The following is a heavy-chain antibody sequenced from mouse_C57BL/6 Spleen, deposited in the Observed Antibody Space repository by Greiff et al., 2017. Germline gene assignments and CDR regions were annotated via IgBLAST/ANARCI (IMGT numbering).Heavy chain of an antibody. Sequence: EVQLQQSGPELVKPGASVKISCKASGYTFTDYYMNWVKQSHGKSLEWIGDINPNNGGTSYNQKFKGKATLTVDKSSSTAYMELRSLTSEDSAVYYCARSYGYDATSFAYWGQGTLVTVSA. CDR2: INPNNGGT. CDR3: ARSYGYDATSFAY. D-gene: IGHD2-2*01. CDR1: GYTFTDYY. J-gene: IGHJ3*01. V-gene: IGHV1-26*01.